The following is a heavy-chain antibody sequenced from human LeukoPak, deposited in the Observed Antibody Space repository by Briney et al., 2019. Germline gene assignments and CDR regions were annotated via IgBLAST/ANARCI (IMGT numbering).Heavy chain of an antibody. V-gene: IGHV3-21*01. CDR2: ISSSSSYI. J-gene: IGHJ6*03. CDR3: ARSELGYNYYYMDV. Sequence: GGSLRLSCAASGFTFSSYSMNWVRQAPGKGLEWVSSISSSSSYIYYADSVKGRFTISRDNAKKSLYLQMNSLRAEDTAVYYCARSELGYNYYYMDVWGKGTTVTVSS. D-gene: IGHD3-10*01. CDR1: GFTFSSYS.